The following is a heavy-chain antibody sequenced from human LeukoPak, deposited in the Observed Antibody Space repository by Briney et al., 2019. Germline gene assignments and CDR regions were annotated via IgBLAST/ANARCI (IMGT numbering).Heavy chain of an antibody. CDR2: ISYDGSNK. V-gene: IGHV3-30-3*01. Sequence: GGSLRLSCAASGFTFSSYAMHWVRQAPGKGLKWVAVISYDGSNKYYADSVKGRFTISRDNSKNTLYLQMNSLRAEDTAVYYCAREIEGFDYWGQGTLVTVSS. CDR3: AREIEGFDY. CDR1: GFTFSSYA. J-gene: IGHJ4*02.